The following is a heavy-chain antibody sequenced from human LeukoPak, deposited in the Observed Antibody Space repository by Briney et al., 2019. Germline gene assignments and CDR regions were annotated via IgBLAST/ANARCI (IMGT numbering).Heavy chain of an antibody. CDR1: GGSISSYY. J-gene: IGHJ3*02. CDR2: IYYSGST. CDR3: ARAWVQAAAGAFDI. Sequence: SETLSLTCTVSGGSISSYYWSWVRQPPGKGLEWIGSIYYSGSTYYNPSLKSRVTISVGTSKNQFSLKLSSVTAADTAVYYCARAWVQAAAGAFDIWGQGTMVTVSS. D-gene: IGHD6-13*01. V-gene: IGHV4-59*05.